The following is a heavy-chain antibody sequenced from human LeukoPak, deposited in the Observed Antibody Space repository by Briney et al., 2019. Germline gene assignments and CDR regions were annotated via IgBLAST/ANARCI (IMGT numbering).Heavy chain of an antibody. CDR3: ARHSSSAEGYYFDY. Sequence: SETLSLTCTVSGGSISSYYWSWIRQPPRKGLEWIGYIYTSGSTNYNPSLKSRVTISVDTSKNQFSLKLGSVTAADTAVYYCARHSSSAEGYYFDYWGQGTLVTVSS. J-gene: IGHJ4*02. V-gene: IGHV4-4*09. CDR1: GGSISSYY. CDR2: IYTSGST. D-gene: IGHD1-14*01.